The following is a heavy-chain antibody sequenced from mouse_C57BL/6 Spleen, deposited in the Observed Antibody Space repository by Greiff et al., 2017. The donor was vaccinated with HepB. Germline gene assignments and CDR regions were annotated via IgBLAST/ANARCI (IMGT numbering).Heavy chain of an antibody. V-gene: IGHV5-17*01. Sequence: EVMLVESGGGLVKPGGSLKLSCAASGFTFSDYGMHWVRQAPEKGLEWVAYISSGSSTIYYADTVKGRVTISRDNAKNTLFLQMTSLRSEDTAMYYCARPYYSNSWFAYWGQGTLVTVSA. D-gene: IGHD2-5*01. J-gene: IGHJ3*01. CDR2: ISSGSSTI. CDR1: GFTFSDYG. CDR3: ARPYYSNSWFAY.